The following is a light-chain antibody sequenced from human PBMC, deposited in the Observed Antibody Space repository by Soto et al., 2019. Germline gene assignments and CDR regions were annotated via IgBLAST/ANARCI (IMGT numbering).Light chain of an antibody. Sequence: QFALTQPASVSGSPGQSITISCTGTSSDVGGYNYVSWYQQHPGKAPKLMIYDVSSRPSGVSNRFSGSKSGNTASLTISGLQAEDEADFYCSSFSSSSTRVVFGTGTKLTVL. V-gene: IGLV2-14*01. CDR3: SSFSSSSTRVV. CDR2: DVS. CDR1: SSDVGGYNY. J-gene: IGLJ1*01.